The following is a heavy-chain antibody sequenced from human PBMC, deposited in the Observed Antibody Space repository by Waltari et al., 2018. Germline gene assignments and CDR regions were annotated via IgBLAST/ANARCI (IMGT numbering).Heavy chain of an antibody. D-gene: IGHD3-3*01. CDR1: GGSFSGSY. J-gene: IGHJ6*03. CDR3: ARLRITIFGVVTRYYYYYMDV. V-gene: IGHV4-34*01. Sequence: QVQLQQWGAGLLKPSETLSPTCAVYGGSFSGSYWSWIRQPPGKGLGWIGEINHSGSTNYNPSLKSRVTISVDTSKNQFSLKLSSVTAADTAVYYCARLRITIFGVVTRYYYYYMDVWGKGTTVTISS. CDR2: INHSGST.